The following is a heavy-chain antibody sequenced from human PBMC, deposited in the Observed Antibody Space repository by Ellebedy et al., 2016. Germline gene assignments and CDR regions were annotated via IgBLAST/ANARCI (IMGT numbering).Heavy chain of an antibody. V-gene: IGHV3-48*02. CDR1: GFTFSSYS. D-gene: IGHD1-26*01. CDR2: ISSSSSTI. CDR3: ATNSGRYIHYFDY. Sequence: GGSLRLXCAASGFTFSSYSMNWVRQAPGKGLEWVSYISSSSSTIYYADSVKGRFTISRDNAKNSLYLQMNSLRYEDTAVYYCATNSGRYIHYFDYWGQGTQVTVSS. J-gene: IGHJ4*02.